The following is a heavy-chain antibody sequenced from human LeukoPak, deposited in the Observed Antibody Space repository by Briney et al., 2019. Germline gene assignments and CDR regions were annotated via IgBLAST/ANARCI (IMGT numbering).Heavy chain of an antibody. J-gene: IGHJ4*02. D-gene: IGHD6-6*01. V-gene: IGHV3-23*01. CDR2: ISGSGGST. CDR1: GFTFSSYA. Sequence: GGSLRLSCAASGFTFSSYAMSWVRQAPGEGLEWVSAISGSGGSTYYADSVKGRFAISRDYSKNTLYLQMSSLRADDTAIYYCAKDLEAARPGYWGQGTLVTVSS. CDR3: AKDLEAARPGY.